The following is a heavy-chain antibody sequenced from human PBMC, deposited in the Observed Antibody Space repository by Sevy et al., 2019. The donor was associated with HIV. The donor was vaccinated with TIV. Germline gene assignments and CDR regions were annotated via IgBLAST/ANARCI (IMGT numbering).Heavy chain of an antibody. CDR2: FDPQRGKI. V-gene: IGHV1-24*01. D-gene: IGHD4-17*01. CDR1: EYSLNELS. CDR3: TTDVHLGDFRLWDD. J-gene: IGHJ4*02. Sequence: ASVKVSCQVFEYSLNELSIHWVRQAPGKGLEWMGGFDPQRGKIIYAQKFQGRVTMTEDTSTETAYMEPSNLRSEDTAVYYCTTDVHLGDFRLWDDWGQGTRVTVSS.